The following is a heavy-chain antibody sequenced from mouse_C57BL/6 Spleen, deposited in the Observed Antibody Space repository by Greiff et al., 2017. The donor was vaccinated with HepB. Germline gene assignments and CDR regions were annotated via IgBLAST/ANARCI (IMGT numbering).Heavy chain of an antibody. J-gene: IGHJ4*01. D-gene: IGHD1-1*01. Sequence: QVQLQQSGAELVKPGASVKLSCKASGYAFSSYWMNWVKQRPGKGLEWIGQIYPGDGDTNYNGKFKGKATLTADKSSSTSYMQLSSLTSEDSAVYFCASGPLRWYAMDYWGQGASVTVSS. CDR2: IYPGDGDT. CDR1: GYAFSSYW. CDR3: ASGPLRWYAMDY. V-gene: IGHV1-80*01.